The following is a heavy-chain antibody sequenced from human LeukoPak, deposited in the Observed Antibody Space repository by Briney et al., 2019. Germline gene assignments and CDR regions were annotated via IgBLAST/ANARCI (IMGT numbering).Heavy chain of an antibody. Sequence: SQTLSLTCTVSGGSISSGDYYWSWIRQPPGKGLGWIGYIYYSGSTYYNPSLKSRVTISVDTSKNQFSLKLSSVTAADTAVYYCARAGNGILTGYFQNWYFDLWGRGTLVTVSS. CDR3: ARAGNGILTGYFQNWYFDL. V-gene: IGHV4-30-4*01. CDR1: GGSISSGDYY. D-gene: IGHD3-9*01. CDR2: IYYSGST. J-gene: IGHJ2*01.